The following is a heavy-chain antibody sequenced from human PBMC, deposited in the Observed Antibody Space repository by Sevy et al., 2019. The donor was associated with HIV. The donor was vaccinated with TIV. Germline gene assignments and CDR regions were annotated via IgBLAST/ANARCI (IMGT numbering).Heavy chain of an antibody. J-gene: IGHJ3*01. V-gene: IGHV1-69*13. CDR3: ATDQSSVPVVIYALAS. Sequence: ASVKVSCRASGDTFESYSIHWVRQAPGQGLEWMGGIIPMYGTPNYAKKFRDRVTITADESMNTAFMELSSLRSDDTATYYCATDQSSVPVVIYALASWGHGTLVTVSS. D-gene: IGHD2-2*01. CDR2: IIPMYGTP. CDR1: GDTFESYS.